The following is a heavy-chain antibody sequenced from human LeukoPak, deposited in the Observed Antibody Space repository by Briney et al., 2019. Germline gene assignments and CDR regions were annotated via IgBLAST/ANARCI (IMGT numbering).Heavy chain of an antibody. Sequence: SETLSLTCTVSGGSISSYYWSWIRQPPGKGLEWIGYIYNRGSTNYNPSLKSRVTISVDTSKDQFSLKLSSVTAADTAVYYCARGVGSSSWWFDYWGQGTLVTVSS. CDR3: ARGVGSSSWWFDY. CDR2: IYNRGST. CDR1: GGSISSYY. J-gene: IGHJ4*02. D-gene: IGHD6-13*01. V-gene: IGHV4-59*12.